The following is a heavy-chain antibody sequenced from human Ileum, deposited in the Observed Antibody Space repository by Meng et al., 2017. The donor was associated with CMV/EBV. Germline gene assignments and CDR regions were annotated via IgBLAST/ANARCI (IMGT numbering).Heavy chain of an antibody. V-gene: IGHV4-38-2*02. CDR1: GYSISSGYY. Sequence: SETLSLTCSVSGYSISSGYYWGWIRQPPGKGLEWIGSIYHSGSTYYNPSLKSRVTISVDASTNQFSLKLSSVTAADTAVYYCARGLIGYADCWGQGTLVTVYS. CDR2: IYHSGST. CDR3: ARGLIGYADC. D-gene: IGHD2-15*01. J-gene: IGHJ4*02.